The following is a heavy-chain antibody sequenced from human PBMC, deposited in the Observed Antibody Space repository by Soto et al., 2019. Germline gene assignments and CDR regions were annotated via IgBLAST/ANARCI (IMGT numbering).Heavy chain of an antibody. CDR1: GGTFSSYA. CDR2: IIPIFGTA. D-gene: IGHD1-26*01. Sequence: KVSCKASGGTFSSYAISWVRQAPGQGLEWMGGIIPIFGTANYAQKFQGRVTITADESTSTAYMELSSLRSEDTAVYYCARGGSGSYSGWFDPWGQGTLVTVSS. J-gene: IGHJ5*02. CDR3: ARGGSGSYSGWFDP. V-gene: IGHV1-69*01.